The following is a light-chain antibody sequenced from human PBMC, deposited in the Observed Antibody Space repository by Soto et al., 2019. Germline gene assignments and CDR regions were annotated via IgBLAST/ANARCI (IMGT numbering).Light chain of an antibody. CDR3: QQYGSLWT. CDR2: DAS. V-gene: IGKV3-20*01. J-gene: IGKJ1*01. Sequence: EIVLTQSPGTLSLSPGERATLSCRASQSVSSSYLAWYQQKPGQAPRLLIYDASSRATGIPDRFTGSGSGTDFTLTISRLEPEDFAVYYCQQYGSLWTFGRGTKVEIK. CDR1: QSVSSSY.